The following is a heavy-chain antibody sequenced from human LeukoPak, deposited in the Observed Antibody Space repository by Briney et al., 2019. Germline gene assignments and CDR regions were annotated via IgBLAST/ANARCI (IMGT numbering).Heavy chain of an antibody. Sequence: GRSLRLSCAGCGFTFHDYAMHWVRQAPGKGLAGVSGTSWISGSLCYADSVKGRFTISRDNARNALYLQMNSLRTEDTALYYCAKTPDYSDDYYFDYWGQGTLVTVSS. V-gene: IGHV3-9*01. CDR1: GFTFHDYA. J-gene: IGHJ4*02. D-gene: IGHD4-17*01. CDR2: TSWISGSL. CDR3: AKTPDYSDDYYFDY.